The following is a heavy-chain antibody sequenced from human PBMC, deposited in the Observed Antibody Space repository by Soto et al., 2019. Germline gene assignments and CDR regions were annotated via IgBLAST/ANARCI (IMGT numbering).Heavy chain of an antibody. CDR1: GFTFSSYG. J-gene: IGHJ4*02. Sequence: QVQLVESGGGVVQPGRSLRLSCAASGFTFSSYGMHWVRQAPGKGLEWVAVISYDGSNKYYADSVKGRFTISRDNSKNTLYLQMNSLRAEYTAVYYCAKDFGEVVVTAILDYWGQGTLVTVSS. V-gene: IGHV3-30*18. D-gene: IGHD2-21*02. CDR2: ISYDGSNK. CDR3: AKDFGEVVVTAILDY.